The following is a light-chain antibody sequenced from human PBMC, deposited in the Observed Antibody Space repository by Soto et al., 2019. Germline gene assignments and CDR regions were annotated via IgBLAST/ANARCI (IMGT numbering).Light chain of an antibody. CDR1: QSVSSTY. CDR3: QQYNNWPPWT. J-gene: IGKJ1*01. Sequence: EIVFTQAPGTLSFSPGERATLSCRASQSVSSTYLAGYQQKPGQAPRLLIYGASTRATGISARFSGSGSGTEFTLTISSLQSEDFAVYYCQQYNNWPPWTLGQGTKVDIK. V-gene: IGKV3-15*01. CDR2: GAS.